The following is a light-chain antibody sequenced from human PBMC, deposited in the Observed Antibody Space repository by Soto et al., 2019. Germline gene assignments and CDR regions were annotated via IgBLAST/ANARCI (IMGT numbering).Light chain of an antibody. Sequence: DIELTQSPSTLSASVGDRVAITCRASQSISGWLAWYQQKPGKAPKLLIYKASSLQSGVPSRFSGSGSGTEFTLTISSLQPDDFATYYCQHYNSYSEALGQGTKVDIK. CDR1: QSISGW. J-gene: IGKJ1*01. CDR2: KAS. CDR3: QHYNSYSEA. V-gene: IGKV1-5*03.